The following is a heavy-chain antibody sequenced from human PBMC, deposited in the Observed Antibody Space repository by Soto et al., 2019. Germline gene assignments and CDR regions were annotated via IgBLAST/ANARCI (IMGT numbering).Heavy chain of an antibody. Sequence: GESLKISCKGSGYSFSNYWIGWVRQMPGKGLEWMGIIFPRDSDTRCSPSFQGQVTISADKSISTAYLQWSSLKASDTAMYYCARIMVRGVITYSRDYHGMDVWGQGTTVTVSS. V-gene: IGHV5-51*01. CDR1: GYSFSNYW. CDR2: IFPRDSDT. D-gene: IGHD3-10*01. J-gene: IGHJ6*02. CDR3: ARIMVRGVITYSRDYHGMDV.